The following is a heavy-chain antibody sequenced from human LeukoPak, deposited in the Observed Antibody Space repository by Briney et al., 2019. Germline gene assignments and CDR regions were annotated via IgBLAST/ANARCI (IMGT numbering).Heavy chain of an antibody. J-gene: IGHJ5*02. D-gene: IGHD6-19*01. CDR1: GGTFSSYA. CDR3: ASNLAVAGTGAGNWFDP. CDR2: IIPIFGTA. V-gene: IGHV1-69*05. Sequence: SAKVSCKASGGTFSSYAISWVRQAPGQGLEWMGGIIPIFGTANYAQKFQGRVTITTDESTSTAYMELSSLRSEDTAVYYCASNLAVAGTGAGNWFDPWGQGTLVTVSS.